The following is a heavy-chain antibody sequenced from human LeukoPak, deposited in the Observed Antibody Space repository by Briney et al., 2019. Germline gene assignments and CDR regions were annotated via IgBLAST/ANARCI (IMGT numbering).Heavy chain of an antibody. CDR3: AGEGDTAMGSSASGDYYGMHV. Sequence: SETLSFTCAVYGGCLSGYYWSGIRQPPGKGRERIGGNNNSGSTNYNPSLKSRVTISVDTSKNQFSLKLSSVTAADTAVYYCAGEGDTAMGSSASGDYYGMHVWGKGTTVTVSS. J-gene: IGHJ6*04. D-gene: IGHD5-18*01. CDR1: GGCLSGYY. CDR2: NNNSGST. V-gene: IGHV4-34*01.